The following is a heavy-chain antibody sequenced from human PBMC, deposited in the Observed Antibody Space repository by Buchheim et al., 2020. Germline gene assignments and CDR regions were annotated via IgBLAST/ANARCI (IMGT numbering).Heavy chain of an antibody. V-gene: IGHV3-30*18. CDR2: ISYDGSTK. J-gene: IGHJ6*03. CDR1: GFTFSSYG. Sequence: QVQLVESGGGVVQPGRSLRLSCAASGFTFSSYGMHWVRQAPGKGLEWVAVISYDGSTKYYAESVKGRFTISRDNSKNTLYLQMNSLRAEDTAVYYCAKDRLTDYYYYYMDVWGKGTT. D-gene: IGHD6-6*01. CDR3: AKDRLTDYYYYYMDV.